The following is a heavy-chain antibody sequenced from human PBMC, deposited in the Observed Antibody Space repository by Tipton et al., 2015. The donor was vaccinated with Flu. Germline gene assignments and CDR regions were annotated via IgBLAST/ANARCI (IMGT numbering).Heavy chain of an antibody. V-gene: IGHV4-38-2*01. D-gene: IGHD3-16*02. CDR2: IHRSGNT. CDR1: GDSIGYPYY. CDR3: ARSSGLSVDNWFDP. Sequence: TLSLTCSVSGDSIGYPYYWGWIRQPPGKGLEWIGNIHRSGNTYHNPSLKSRVTMSVDTSKNQFSLKLSSVTAADTAVYYCARSSGLSVDNWFDPWGQGTLVTVSS. J-gene: IGHJ5*02.